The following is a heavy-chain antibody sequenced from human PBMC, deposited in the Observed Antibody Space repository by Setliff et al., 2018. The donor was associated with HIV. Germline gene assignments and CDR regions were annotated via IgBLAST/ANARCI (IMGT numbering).Heavy chain of an antibody. CDR2: INPNSGDT. Sequence: ASVKVSCKASGYTFTGYYVHWVRQAPGQGLEWVGRINPNSGDTNYAQKFQGRVTMTRDTSISTAYMELSRLRSDDTAVYYCARGVKGIATTGKYYFDYWGQGTLVTVSS. V-gene: IGHV1-2*06. J-gene: IGHJ4*02. D-gene: IGHD6-13*01. CDR1: GYTFTGYY. CDR3: ARGVKGIATTGKYYFDY.